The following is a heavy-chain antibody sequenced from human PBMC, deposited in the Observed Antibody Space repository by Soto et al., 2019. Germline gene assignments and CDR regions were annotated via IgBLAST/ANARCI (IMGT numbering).Heavy chain of an antibody. CDR2: ISAYNGNT. CDR3: ARVGYCSSTSCYGEDYYYYMDV. CDR1: GYTFTSYG. J-gene: IGHJ6*03. D-gene: IGHD2-2*01. V-gene: IGHV1-18*01. Sequence: QVQLVQYGAEVKKPGASVKVSCKASGYTFTSYGISWVRQAPGQGLEWMGWISAYNGNTNYAQKLQGRVTMTTDTSTSTAYMELRSLRSDDTAVYYCARVGYCSSTSCYGEDYYYYMDVWGKGTTVTVSS.